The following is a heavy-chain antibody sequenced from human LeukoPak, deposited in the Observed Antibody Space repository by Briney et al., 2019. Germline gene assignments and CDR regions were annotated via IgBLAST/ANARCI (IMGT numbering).Heavy chain of an antibody. CDR1: GMTANNNY. J-gene: IGHJ4*02. D-gene: IGHD3-22*01. CDR3: AKELGYYASSAN. V-gene: IGHV3-53*01. CDR2: IYSSGST. Sequence: GRSLRLSCAASGMTANNNYMSCVRQAPGKGLEWVSVIYSSGSTYYADSVKGRFTISRDISKNSLYLQMTSLRAAGKSVYYCAKELGYYASSANWGQGTLVTVSS.